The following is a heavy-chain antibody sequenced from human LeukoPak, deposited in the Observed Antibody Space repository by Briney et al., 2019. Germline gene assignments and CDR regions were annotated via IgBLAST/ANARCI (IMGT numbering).Heavy chain of an antibody. Sequence: GSLRLSCAASGFAFRSYAMSWVRQAPGKGLEWVSAISGSGGSTYYADSVKGRFTISRDNSKNTLYLQMNSLRAEDTAVYSCAKDPGYSYGPHYYFDYWGQVTLVTVSS. CDR1: GFAFRSYA. V-gene: IGHV3-23*01. J-gene: IGHJ4*02. CDR2: ISGSGGST. D-gene: IGHD5-18*01. CDR3: AKDPGYSYGPHYYFDY.